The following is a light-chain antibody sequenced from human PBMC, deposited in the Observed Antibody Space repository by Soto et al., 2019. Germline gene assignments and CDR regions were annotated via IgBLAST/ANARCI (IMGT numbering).Light chain of an antibody. J-gene: IGKJ2*01. CDR3: QQYNTFTT. CDR2: DAS. V-gene: IGKV1-5*01. Sequence: DIRMTQSPSTLSASAGDRDSITCRASRSITNYFAWYQQKPGQAPKVLIYDASSLESGVPSRFSGTGSGTEFTLTSSDLQPDDFAYYYCQQYNTFTTLGQVTKVEIK. CDR1: RSITNY.